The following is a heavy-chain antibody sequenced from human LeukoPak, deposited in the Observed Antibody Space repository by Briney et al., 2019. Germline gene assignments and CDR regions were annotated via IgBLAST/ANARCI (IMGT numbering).Heavy chain of an antibody. V-gene: IGHV4-4*09. CDR1: AGSISSYY. J-gene: IGHJ5*02. D-gene: IGHD6-13*01. CDR3: ARHHSSSWYFGA. Sequence: SETLSLTWTVSAGSISSYYWSWIRQPPGKGLEWIGYIYTSGSTNYNPSLKSRVTISVDTSKNQFSLKLSSVTAADTAVYYCARHHSSSWYFGAWGQGTLVTVSS. CDR2: IYTSGST.